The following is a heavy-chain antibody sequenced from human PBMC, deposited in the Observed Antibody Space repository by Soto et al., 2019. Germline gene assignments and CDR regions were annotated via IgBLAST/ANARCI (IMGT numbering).Heavy chain of an antibody. CDR1: GYNFNTFD. V-gene: IGHV1-8*02. CDR3: AGGNFRY. Sequence: ASVKVSCKASGYNFNTFDIYWVRQTTGHGLEWMGWMNPNSGNTGYAQELRGRVTMTRNTSNTTAYMKLTSLTSDDTGVYYCAGGNFRYWGQGTLVTVSS. CDR2: MNPNSGNT. J-gene: IGHJ4*02.